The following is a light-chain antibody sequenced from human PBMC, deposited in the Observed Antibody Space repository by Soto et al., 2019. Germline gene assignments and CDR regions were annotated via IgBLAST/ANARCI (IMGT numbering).Light chain of an antibody. J-gene: IGLJ1*01. CDR2: GND. CDR3: AAWDDSLNAFV. Sequence: QSVLTQPPSASETPGQRVTISCSGSSSNIGGNTVNWYQQLPGTAPKLRIYGNDQRPSGVPDRFSGSKSGTSASLAISGLQSEAEADYYCAAWDDSLNAFVFGTGTKLTVL. V-gene: IGLV1-44*01. CDR1: SSNIGGNT.